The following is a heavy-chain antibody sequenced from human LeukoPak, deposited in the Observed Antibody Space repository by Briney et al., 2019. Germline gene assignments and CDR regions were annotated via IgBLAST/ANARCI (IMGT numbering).Heavy chain of an antibody. CDR2: IYDSGST. V-gene: IGHV4-59*08. J-gene: IGHJ5*02. D-gene: IGHD4-17*01. CDR3: ARHTAPTVTYNWFDP. Sequence: SETLSLTCTVSGGSISSYYWSWIRQPPGKGLEWIGYIYDSGSTNYNPSLKSRVTISIDTSKNQFSLKLSSVTAADTAMYYCARHTAPTVTYNWFDPWGQGTLVTVSS. CDR1: GGSISSYY.